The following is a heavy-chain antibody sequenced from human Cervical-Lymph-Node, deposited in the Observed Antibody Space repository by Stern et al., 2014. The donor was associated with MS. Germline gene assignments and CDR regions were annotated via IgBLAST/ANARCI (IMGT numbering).Heavy chain of an antibody. CDR1: GFSFSSYW. D-gene: IGHD5-24*01. CDR2: IDGDGSTT. Sequence: EVQLVESGGGLVQPGGSLRLSCAAFGFSFSSYWMHWVRQAPGKGVEGVPRIDGDGSTTGYADSVKGRFTISRDNAKNTLYLQMNSLRAEDTAVYYCAALGWADYWGQGTLVTVSS. CDR3: AALGWADY. V-gene: IGHV3-74*02. J-gene: IGHJ4*02.